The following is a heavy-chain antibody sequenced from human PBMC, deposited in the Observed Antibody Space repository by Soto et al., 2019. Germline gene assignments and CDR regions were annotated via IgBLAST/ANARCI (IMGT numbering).Heavy chain of an antibody. Sequence: SETLSLTCTVSGGSISSSSYYWGWIRQPPGKGLEWIGSIYYSGSTYYNPSLKSRVTISVDTSKNQFSLKLSSVTAADTAVYYCARHYGYEVFEYWGQGTLVTVS. J-gene: IGHJ4*02. D-gene: IGHD5-18*01. V-gene: IGHV4-39*01. CDR1: GGSISSSSYY. CDR3: ARHYGYEVFEY. CDR2: IYYSGST.